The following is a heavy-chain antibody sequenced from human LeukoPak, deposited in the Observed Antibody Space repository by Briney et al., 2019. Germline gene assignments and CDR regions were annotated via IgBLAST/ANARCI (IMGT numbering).Heavy chain of an antibody. V-gene: IGHV3-23*01. CDR1: GFTFSNHA. CDR3: AREGLPYSGDH. Sequence: GGSLRLSCAASGFTFSNHAMSWVRQTPGKGLQWVSVISGSGRTTEYADSVKGRFTISRDNAKNSLSLQMNSLTADDTGVYYCAREGLPYSGDHWGQGTLVTVSS. J-gene: IGHJ4*02. D-gene: IGHD4-11*01. CDR2: ISGSGRTT.